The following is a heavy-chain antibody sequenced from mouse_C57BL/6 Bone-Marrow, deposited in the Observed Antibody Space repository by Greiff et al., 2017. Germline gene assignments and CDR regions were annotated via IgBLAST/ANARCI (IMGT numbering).Heavy chain of an antibody. J-gene: IGHJ2*01. CDR2: ISSGGSYP. CDR3: ARQGYGPDY. Sequence: EVKLVESGGDLVKPGGSLKLSCAVSGFTFSSYGMSWFRQTPDKRLEWVATISSGGSYPYYPDSVKGRVTISRDNAKNTLYLQRSSLESEDTAMYYGARQGYGPDYWGQGTTLTVSS. D-gene: IGHD1-2*01. V-gene: IGHV5-6*01. CDR1: GFTFSSYG.